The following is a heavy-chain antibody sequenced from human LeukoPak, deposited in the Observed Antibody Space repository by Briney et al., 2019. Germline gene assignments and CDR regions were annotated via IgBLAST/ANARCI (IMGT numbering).Heavy chain of an antibody. J-gene: IGHJ4*02. Sequence: PGGSLRLSCAASGFTFSSYAMHWVRQAPGKGLEWVAVISYDGSNKYYADSVKGRFTISRDNSKNTLYLQMNSLRAEDTAVYYCAKDLSESGSSYGYFDYWGQGTLVTVSS. D-gene: IGHD1-26*01. CDR3: AKDLSESGSSYGYFDY. CDR1: GFTFSSYA. V-gene: IGHV3-30-3*01. CDR2: ISYDGSNK.